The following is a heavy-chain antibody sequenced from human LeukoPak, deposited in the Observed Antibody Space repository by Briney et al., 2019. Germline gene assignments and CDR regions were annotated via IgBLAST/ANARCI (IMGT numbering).Heavy chain of an antibody. CDR1: GGSLSSYY. D-gene: IGHD4-17*01. Sequence: SETLPLTCTVSGGSLSSYYWSWIRQPPGKGLEWIGYIYYSGSTNYNPSLKSRVTISVHASKTQFSLKLSSVTAAHRAVYYCARGRDYGDYGFDPWGKGTLVTVSS. V-gene: IGHV4-59*01. CDR3: ARGRDYGDYGFDP. CDR2: IYYSGST. J-gene: IGHJ5*02.